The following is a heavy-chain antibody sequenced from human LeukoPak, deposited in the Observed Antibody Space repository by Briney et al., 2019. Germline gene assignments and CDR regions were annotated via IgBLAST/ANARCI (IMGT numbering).Heavy chain of an antibody. CDR3: VREGEHFDY. CDR1: GFAFTAYL. Sequence: GRSLRLSCAASGFAFTAYLIHWVRQPPGKGLEWVAVMSSDGNAIFYADSVRGRFTISRDNSKNTLYLQVNSLRVEDTAVYYRVREGEHFDYWGQGTLVTVSS. V-gene: IGHV3-30-3*01. J-gene: IGHJ4*02. CDR2: MSSDGNAI. D-gene: IGHD1/OR15-1a*01.